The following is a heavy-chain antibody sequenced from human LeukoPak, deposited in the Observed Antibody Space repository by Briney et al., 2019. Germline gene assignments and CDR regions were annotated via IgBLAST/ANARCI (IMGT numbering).Heavy chain of an antibody. V-gene: IGHV3-48*03. CDR3: ARDQRRYSSSWYGVGDY. Sequence: PGGSLRLSCAASGFTFSSYEMNWVRQAPGKGLEWVSYISSSGSTIYYADSVKGRFTISRDNAKNSLYLQMNSLRAEDTAVYYCARDQRRYSSSWYGVGDYWGQGTLVTVSS. J-gene: IGHJ4*02. D-gene: IGHD6-13*01. CDR2: ISSSGSTI. CDR1: GFTFSSYE.